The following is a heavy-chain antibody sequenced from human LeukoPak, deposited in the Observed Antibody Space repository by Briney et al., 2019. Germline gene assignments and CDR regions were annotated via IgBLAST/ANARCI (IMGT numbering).Heavy chain of an antibody. CDR1: GDTVSSNTAA. Sequence: PSQTLSLTCAISGDTVSSNTAAWNWIRQSPSRGLEWLGRTYYRSKWTTDYAVSVQNRITIKPDTSTNQFSLQLRSATPEDTAVYYCTRQRSTSTEYYGLDVWGQGTTVTVPS. V-gene: IGHV6-1*01. J-gene: IGHJ6*02. CDR2: TYYRSKWTT. CDR3: TRQRSTSTEYYGLDV. D-gene: IGHD6-6*01.